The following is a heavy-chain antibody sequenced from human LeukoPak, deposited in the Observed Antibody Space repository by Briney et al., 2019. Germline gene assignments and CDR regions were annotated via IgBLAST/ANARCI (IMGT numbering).Heavy chain of an antibody. J-gene: IGHJ4*02. CDR1: GYTFTCYY. CDR2: INPNSGGT. D-gene: IGHD6-19*01. V-gene: IGHV1-2*02. Sequence: ASVKVSCKASGYTFTCYYMHWVRQAPGQGLEWMGWINPNSGGTNYAQKFQGRVTMTRDTSISTAYMELSRLRSDDTAVYYCARVSGWKWEFDYWGQGTLVTVSS. CDR3: ARVSGWKWEFDY.